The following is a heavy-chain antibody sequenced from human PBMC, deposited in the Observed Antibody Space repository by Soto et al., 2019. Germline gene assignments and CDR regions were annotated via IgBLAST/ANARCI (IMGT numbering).Heavy chain of an antibody. CDR3: AKDPGRHCSAGGCLLNFQFET. Sequence: QVLLGESGGGVVQPGTSLRLSCAASGFTFRGYGMHWVRQAPGTGLEWVAVISYDGNNKYYGDSVKGRFTISRDNSKNTLYRQMNSLRAEDTAVYYCAKDPGRHCSAGGCLLNFQFETWGQGTQVTVSS. V-gene: IGHV3-30*18. J-gene: IGHJ5*02. CDR1: GFTFRGYG. CDR2: ISYDGNNK. D-gene: IGHD2-15*01.